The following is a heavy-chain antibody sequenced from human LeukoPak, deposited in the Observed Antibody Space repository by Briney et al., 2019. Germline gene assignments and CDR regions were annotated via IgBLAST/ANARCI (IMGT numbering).Heavy chain of an antibody. V-gene: IGHV4-39*01. Sequence: SETLSHTCTVSGGSISSSSYYWGWLRQPPGKGLEWLGSIYYTGSSYYNPSLKSRVTISVDTSKNQFSLKLSSVTAADTAVYYCARLHYGGNYGYYYYMDVWGKGTTVAISS. J-gene: IGHJ6*03. CDR3: ARLHYGGNYGYYYYMDV. D-gene: IGHD4-23*01. CDR1: GGSISSSSYY. CDR2: IYYTGSS.